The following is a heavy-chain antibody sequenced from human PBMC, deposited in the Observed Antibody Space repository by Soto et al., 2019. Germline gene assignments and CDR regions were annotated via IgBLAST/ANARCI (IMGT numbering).Heavy chain of an antibody. V-gene: IGHV3-33*06. CDR3: AKRGRAFGARFHYYYYMDV. CDR1: GFTFSSYG. D-gene: IGHD3-10*01. CDR2: IWYDGSNK. J-gene: IGHJ6*03. Sequence: GGSLRLSCAASGFTFSSYGMHWVRQAPGKGLEWVAVIWYDGSNKYYADSVKGRFTISRDNSKNTLYLQMNSLRAEDTAVYYCAKRGRAFGARFHYYYYMDVWGKGTTVTVSS.